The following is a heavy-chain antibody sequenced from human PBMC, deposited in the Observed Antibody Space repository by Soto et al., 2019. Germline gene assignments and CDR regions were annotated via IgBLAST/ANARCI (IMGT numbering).Heavy chain of an antibody. CDR1: GGSFSGYY. Sequence: SETLSLTCAVYGGSFSGYYWSWIRQPPGKGLEWIGEINHSGSTNYNPSLKSRVTISVDTSKSQFSLKLSSVTAADTAVYYCARFVRNFDWSRSYYYGMDVWGQGTTVTVSS. D-gene: IGHD3-9*01. V-gene: IGHV4-34*01. CDR3: ARFVRNFDWSRSYYYGMDV. CDR2: INHSGST. J-gene: IGHJ6*02.